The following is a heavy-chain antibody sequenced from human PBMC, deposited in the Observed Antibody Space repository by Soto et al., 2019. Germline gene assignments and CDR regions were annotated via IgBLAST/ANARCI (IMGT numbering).Heavy chain of an antibody. D-gene: IGHD2-2*01. CDR3: TRRASSSSYHFDF. V-gene: IGHV5-10-1*01. Sequence: PGESLRISFRTSGDSFTAYWITWVRQMPGKGLEWMATIDPSDSYVDYSPSFRGHVTFSVDRSITTVYLQWNSLKASDSAMYFCTRRASSSSYHFDFWGQAALVTV. J-gene: IGHJ4*02. CDR2: IDPSDSYV. CDR1: GDSFTAYW.